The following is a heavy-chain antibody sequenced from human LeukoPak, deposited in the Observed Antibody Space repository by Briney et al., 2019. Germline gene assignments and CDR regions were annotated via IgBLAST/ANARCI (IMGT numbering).Heavy chain of an antibody. J-gene: IGHJ4*02. CDR3: ARREYYDGFDY. V-gene: IGHV4-59*08. CDR1: GGSISSYY. CDR2: FYYTGST. Sequence: KPSETLSLTCTVSGGSISSYYWTWIRQSPGKGLEWIGYFYYTGSTNYNPSLKSRVTISVDASMNQFSLKLSSVTAADTAVYYCARREYYDGFDYWGQGTLVTVSS. D-gene: IGHD3-22*01.